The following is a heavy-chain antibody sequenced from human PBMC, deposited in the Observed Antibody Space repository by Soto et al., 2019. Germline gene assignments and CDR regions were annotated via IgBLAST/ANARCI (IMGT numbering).Heavy chain of an antibody. CDR2: ISGSGGST. Sequence: GGSLRLSCAASGFTFSSYAMSWVRQAPGKGLEWVSAISGSGGSTYYADSVKGRFTISRDNSKNTLYLQMNSLRAEDTAVYYCAKGPYRISYYDFWSGPGNWFDPWGQGTLVTVSS. CDR1: GFTFSSYA. J-gene: IGHJ5*02. D-gene: IGHD3-3*01. CDR3: AKGPYRISYYDFWSGPGNWFDP. V-gene: IGHV3-23*01.